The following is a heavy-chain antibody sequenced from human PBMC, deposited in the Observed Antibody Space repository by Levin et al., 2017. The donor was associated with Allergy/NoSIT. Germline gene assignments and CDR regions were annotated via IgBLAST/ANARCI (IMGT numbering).Heavy chain of an antibody. Sequence: PGGSLRLSCAASGFTFSSYSMNWVRQAPGKGLEWVSYISSSSSTIYYADSVKGRFTISRDNAKNSLYLQMNSLRAEDTAVYYCARDLLGAIGDYWGQGTLVTVSS. CDR2: ISSSSSTI. CDR1: GFTFSSYS. V-gene: IGHV3-48*01. CDR3: ARDLLGAIGDY. D-gene: IGHD2-21*01. J-gene: IGHJ4*02.